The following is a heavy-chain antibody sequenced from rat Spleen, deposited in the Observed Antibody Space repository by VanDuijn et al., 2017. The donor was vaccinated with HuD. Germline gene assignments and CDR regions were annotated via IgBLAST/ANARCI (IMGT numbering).Heavy chain of an antibody. D-gene: IGHD1-10*01. CDR1: GFTFSDYY. CDR2: ISYEGSST. J-gene: IGHJ3*01. Sequence: EVQLVESGGGLVQPGRSLKLSCAASGFTFSDYYMAWVRQAPKKGLEWVASISYEGSSTYYGDSVKGRFTISRDNAKSTLYLQMNSLRSEDTATYYCARDNNLAYWGQGTLVTVSS. CDR3: ARDNNLAY. V-gene: IGHV5-22*01.